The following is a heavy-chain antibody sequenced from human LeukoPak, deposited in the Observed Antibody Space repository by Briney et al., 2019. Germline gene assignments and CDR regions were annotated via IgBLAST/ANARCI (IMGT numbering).Heavy chain of an antibody. CDR3: AKLGNTQYYYDSSGYPYYFDY. D-gene: IGHD3-22*01. Sequence: GGSLRLSCAASGLTFSSYVMSWVRQAPGKGLEWVSAISGSGGSTYYADSVKGRFTISRDNSKNTLYLQMNSLRAEDTAVYYCAKLGNTQYYYDSSGYPYYFDYWGQGTLVTVSS. V-gene: IGHV3-23*01. CDR2: ISGSGGST. CDR1: GLTFSSYV. J-gene: IGHJ4*02.